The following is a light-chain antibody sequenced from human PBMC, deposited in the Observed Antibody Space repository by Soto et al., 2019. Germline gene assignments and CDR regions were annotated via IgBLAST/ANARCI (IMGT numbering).Light chain of an antibody. J-gene: IGKJ2*01. Sequence: EIGMTQSPATLSVSPGERATLSCRASQSVSRNLAWYQQKPGQPPRLLIYDASTRATGVPARFGGSGSGTEFTLTISGLQSEDFVVYYCQQYGDWPPDTFGQGTKVEI. V-gene: IGKV3-15*01. CDR3: QQYGDWPPDT. CDR1: QSVSRN. CDR2: DAS.